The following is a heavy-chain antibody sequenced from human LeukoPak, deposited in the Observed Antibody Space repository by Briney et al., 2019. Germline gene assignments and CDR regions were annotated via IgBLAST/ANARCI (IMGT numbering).Heavy chain of an antibody. CDR1: GGTFSSYA. CDR2: IIPILGIA. Sequence: ASVKVSCKASGGTFSSYAISWVRQAPGQGLEWMGRIIPILGIANYAQKFQGRVTITADKSTSTAYMELSSLRSEDTAVYYCASLYSSGWSDFDYWGQGTLVTVSS. D-gene: IGHD6-19*01. CDR3: ASLYSSGWSDFDY. J-gene: IGHJ4*02. V-gene: IGHV1-69*04.